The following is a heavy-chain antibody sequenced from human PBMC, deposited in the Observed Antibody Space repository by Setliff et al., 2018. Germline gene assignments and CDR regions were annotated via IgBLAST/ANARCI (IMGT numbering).Heavy chain of an antibody. J-gene: IGHJ4*02. D-gene: IGHD1-26*01. V-gene: IGHV1-18*01. Sequence: ASVKVSCKTSGFRFTNFGFSWVRQAPGQGLEWLGSISPYSGNTNFPQWLQDRVTMTIDTSATTVYMELKSLRSDDTAVYYCAINVHTAGGADFWGQGTLVTVSS. CDR3: AINVHTAGGADF. CDR1: GFRFTNFG. CDR2: ISPYSGNT.